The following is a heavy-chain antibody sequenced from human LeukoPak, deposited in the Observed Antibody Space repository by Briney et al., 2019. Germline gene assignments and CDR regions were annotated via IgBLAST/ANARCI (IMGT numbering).Heavy chain of an antibody. J-gene: IGHJ4*02. CDR3: AGAETPPPHY. Sequence: SETLSLTCTVSGGSISSYYWSWIRQPPGKGLEWIGYIYYSGSTNYNPSLKSRVTISVDTSKNQFSLKLSSVTAADTAVYYCAGAETPPPHYWGQGTLVTVSS. CDR2: IYYSGST. V-gene: IGHV4-59*01. CDR1: GGSISSYY.